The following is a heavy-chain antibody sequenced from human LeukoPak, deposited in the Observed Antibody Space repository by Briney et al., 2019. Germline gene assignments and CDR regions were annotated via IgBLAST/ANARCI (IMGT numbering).Heavy chain of an antibody. Sequence: GGSLRLSCAASGFTFSSYAMSWVRQAPGKGLEWVSAISGSGGSTYYADSVKGRFTISRDNSKNTLYLQMNSLRAEDAAVYYCAKDETSVPTKQQLVHTEPGHAFDIWGQGTMVTVSS. CDR3: AKDETSVPTKQQLVHTEPGHAFDI. D-gene: IGHD6-13*01. CDR1: GFTFSSYA. CDR2: ISGSGGST. V-gene: IGHV3-23*01. J-gene: IGHJ3*02.